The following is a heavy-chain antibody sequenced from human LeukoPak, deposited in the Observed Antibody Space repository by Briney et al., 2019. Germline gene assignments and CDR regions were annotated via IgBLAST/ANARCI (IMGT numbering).Heavy chain of an antibody. Sequence: SETLSLTCTVSGGSISSSSYYWGWLRQPPGKGLEWIGSTYYSGSTYYNPSLKSRVTISVDTSKNQFSLKLSSVTAADTAVYYCARRALYYGSGSYPSYYHYGMDVWGQGTTVTVSS. D-gene: IGHD3-10*01. CDR2: TYYSGST. CDR1: GGSISSSSYY. CDR3: ARRALYYGSGSYPSYYHYGMDV. V-gene: IGHV4-39*01. J-gene: IGHJ6*02.